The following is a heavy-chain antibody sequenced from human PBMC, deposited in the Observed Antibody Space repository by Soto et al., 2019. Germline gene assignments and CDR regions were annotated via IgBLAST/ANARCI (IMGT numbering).Heavy chain of an antibody. Sequence: SETLSLTCTVSGGSISSGGYYWSWIRQHPGKGLEWIGYIYYSGSTYYNPSLKSRVTISVDTSKNQFSLKLSSVTAADTAVYYCARDSPLASYSSGYPARFDYWGQGTLVTVSS. J-gene: IGHJ4*02. V-gene: IGHV4-31*03. D-gene: IGHD3-22*01. CDR1: GGSISSGGYY. CDR2: IYYSGST. CDR3: ARDSPLASYSSGYPARFDY.